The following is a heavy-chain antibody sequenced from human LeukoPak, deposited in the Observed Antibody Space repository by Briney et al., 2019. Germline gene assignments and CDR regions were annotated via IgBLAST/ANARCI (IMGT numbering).Heavy chain of an antibody. J-gene: IGHJ6*04. D-gene: IGHD3-10*02. V-gene: IGHV3-30*18. CDR1: GFTFSSYG. CDR2: ISHDGSNK. CDR3: AELGITMIGGV. Sequence: GGSLRLSCAASGFTFSSYGMHWVRQAPGKGLEWVAIISHDGSNKNYADSVKGRFTISRDNAKNSLYLQMNSLRAEDTAVYYCAELGITMIGGVWGKGTTVTISS.